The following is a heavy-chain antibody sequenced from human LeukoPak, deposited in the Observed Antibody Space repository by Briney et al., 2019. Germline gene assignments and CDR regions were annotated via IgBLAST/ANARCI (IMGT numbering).Heavy chain of an antibody. V-gene: IGHV3-53*01. Sequence: PGGSLRLSCAASGFTVSSNYMSWVRQAPGKGLEWVSVIYSGGSTYYADSVKGRFTISRDNSKNTLYLQMNSLRAEDTAVYYCARVWHYYGSGSYCLDYWGQGTLVTVSS. CDR2: IYSGGST. D-gene: IGHD3-10*01. CDR1: GFTVSSNY. CDR3: ARVWHYYGSGSYCLDY. J-gene: IGHJ4*02.